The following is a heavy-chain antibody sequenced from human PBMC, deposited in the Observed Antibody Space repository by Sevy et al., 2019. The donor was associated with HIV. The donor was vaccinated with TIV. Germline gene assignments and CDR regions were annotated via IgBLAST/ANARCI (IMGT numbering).Heavy chain of an antibody. Sequence: ASVKVSCKASVGTFSTYGISWVRQAPGQGPEWMGGIIPILGTVNYAQRFQGRVTITADESTKTAYMELSSLRSEDTAVYYCARGGGNGWYYFDYWGQETLVTVSS. J-gene: IGHJ4*02. CDR1: VGTFSTYG. CDR3: ARGGGNGWYYFDY. V-gene: IGHV1-69*13. CDR2: IIPILGTV. D-gene: IGHD6-19*01.